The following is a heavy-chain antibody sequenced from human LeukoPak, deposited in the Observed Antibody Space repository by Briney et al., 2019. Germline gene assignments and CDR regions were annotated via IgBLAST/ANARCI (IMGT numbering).Heavy chain of an antibody. J-gene: IGHJ3*02. V-gene: IGHV3-30*04. CDR1: GFTFTSYA. CDR2: ISYDGSNK. Sequence: GRSLRLSCAASGFTFTSYAMHWVRQTPGKGLEWVAVISYDGSNKYYADSVKGRFTISRDNSKNTYLQMNSPRAEDTAVYYCSRATGSGWFGNAFDIWGQGTMVTVSS. CDR3: SRATGSGWFGNAFDI. D-gene: IGHD6-19*01.